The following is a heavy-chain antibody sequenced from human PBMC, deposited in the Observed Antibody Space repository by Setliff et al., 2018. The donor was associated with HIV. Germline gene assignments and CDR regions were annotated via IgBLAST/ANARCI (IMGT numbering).Heavy chain of an antibody. Sequence: GGSLRLSCAASGFTFSDYYMSWIRQAPGKGLEWVSYISSSGSTIYYADSVKGRFTISRDNAKNSLYLQMNSLRAEDTAVYYCAREVVGATERYYFDYWGQGTLVTISS. J-gene: IGHJ4*02. CDR1: GFTFSDYY. D-gene: IGHD1-26*01. CDR3: AREVVGATERYYFDY. V-gene: IGHV3-11*01. CDR2: ISSSGSTI.